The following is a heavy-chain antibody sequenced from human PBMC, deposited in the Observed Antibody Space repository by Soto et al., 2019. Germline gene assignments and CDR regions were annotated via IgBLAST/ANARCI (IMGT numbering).Heavy chain of an antibody. CDR1: GYTFASYS. CDR2: IIPFLDIT. V-gene: IGHV1-69*18. D-gene: IGHD3-10*01. CDR3: AISFREQQLVFDD. J-gene: IGHJ4*02. Sequence: QVQLVQSGAEVKKPGSSVNVSCKGSGYTFASYSISWVRQAPGQGLEWMGNIIPFLDITNYAQKFQGRVTITADESTNTAYMALSSMMSEDTAMYFCAISFREQQLVFDDLGQGTLVTVSS.